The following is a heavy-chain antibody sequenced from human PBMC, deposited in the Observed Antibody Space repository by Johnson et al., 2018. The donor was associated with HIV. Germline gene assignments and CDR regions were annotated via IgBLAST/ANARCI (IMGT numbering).Heavy chain of an antibody. CDR3: AKDVGNYWPNAFDV. CDR2: IRYDGSNK. D-gene: IGHD3-22*01. V-gene: IGHV3-30*02. Sequence: VLLLESGGGVVQPGGSLTLSCAASGFAFNAYGMHWVRQAPGKGLQWVTFIRYDGSNKYYADSVNGRFTISRDNSKNTLYLQMNSLRAEDTAVYYCAKDVGNYWPNAFDVWGQGTMLTVSS. J-gene: IGHJ3*01. CDR1: GFAFNAYG.